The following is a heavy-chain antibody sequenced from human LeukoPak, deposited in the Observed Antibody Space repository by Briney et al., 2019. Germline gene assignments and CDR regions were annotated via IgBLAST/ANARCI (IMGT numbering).Heavy chain of an antibody. Sequence: GGSLRLSCAASGFTFSDYAMSWVRQAPGKGLEWASSISASGGSTYYTDSVKGRFTISRDNSKNTLYLQMNSLRAEDTAVHYCAKMGVMENAYCSSTSCYTNYYHMDVWGKGTTVTVSS. D-gene: IGHD2-2*02. CDR1: GFTFSDYA. CDR3: AKMGVMENAYCSSTSCYTNYYHMDV. CDR2: ISASGGST. V-gene: IGHV3-23*01. J-gene: IGHJ6*03.